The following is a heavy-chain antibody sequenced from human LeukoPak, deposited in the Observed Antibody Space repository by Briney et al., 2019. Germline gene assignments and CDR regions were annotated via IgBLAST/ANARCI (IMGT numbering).Heavy chain of an antibody. CDR2: ISSSGSTI. CDR1: GFTFTTYW. J-gene: IGHJ4*02. Sequence: GGSLRLSCAASGFTFTTYWMAWVRQAPGKGLEWVSYISSSGSTIYYADSVKGRFTISRDNAKNSLYLQMNSLRAEDTAVYYCARERHWIVAAAYDYWGQGTLVTVSS. V-gene: IGHV3-11*01. D-gene: IGHD6-13*01. CDR3: ARERHWIVAAAYDY.